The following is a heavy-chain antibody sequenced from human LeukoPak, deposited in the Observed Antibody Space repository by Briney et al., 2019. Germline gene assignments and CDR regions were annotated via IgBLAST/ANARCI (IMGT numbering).Heavy chain of an antibody. CDR2: RYSGGST. D-gene: IGHD2-15*01. V-gene: IGHV3-66*02. Sequence: PGGSLRLSCAASGFTVGTNYMSWVRQAPGKGREWVSLRYSGGSTYYADYVKGRFTISRDNSQNTLYLQMNSLTAEDTAVYYCARELSCSGGSCYRGFNPWGQGALVTVSS. CDR1: GFTVGTNY. CDR3: ARELSCSGGSCYRGFNP. J-gene: IGHJ5*02.